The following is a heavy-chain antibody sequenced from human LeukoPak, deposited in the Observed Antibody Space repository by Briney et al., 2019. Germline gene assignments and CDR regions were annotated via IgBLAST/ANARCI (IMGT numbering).Heavy chain of an antibody. CDR1: GYTFTGYY. Sequence: GASVKVSCKASGYTFTGYYMHWVRQAPGQGLEWMGWINPNSGGTNYAQKFQGRVTMTRDTSISTAYMELSGLRSDDTAVYYCARDRGPSDYYGSGSYYGYWGQGTLVTVSS. V-gene: IGHV1-2*02. D-gene: IGHD3-10*01. CDR3: ARDRGPSDYYGSGSYYGY. J-gene: IGHJ4*02. CDR2: INPNSGGT.